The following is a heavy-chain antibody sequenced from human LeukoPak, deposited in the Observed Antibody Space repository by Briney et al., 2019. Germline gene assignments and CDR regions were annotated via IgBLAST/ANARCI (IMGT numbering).Heavy chain of an antibody. Sequence: GGSLRLSCAASGFTFSSYWMYWVRQAPGKGLEFVSRINSAESSQIYADSVKGRFTISRDSAKDTLYLQMNSLRAEDTAVYYCVRESGLCSGTHCWPPADHWGQGTLVTGSS. CDR2: INSAESSQ. D-gene: IGHD2-2*01. CDR3: VRESGLCSGTHCWPPADH. V-gene: IGHV3-74*01. CDR1: GFTFSSYW. J-gene: IGHJ4*01.